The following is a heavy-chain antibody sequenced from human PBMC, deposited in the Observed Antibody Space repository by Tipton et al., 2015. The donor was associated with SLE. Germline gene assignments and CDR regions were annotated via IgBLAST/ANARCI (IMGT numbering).Heavy chain of an antibody. CDR1: GGSISSSSYY. Sequence: TLSLTCTVSGGSISSSSYYWGWIRQPPGKGLEWIGYIYYSGSTNYNPSLKSRVTISVGTSKNQFSLKLSSVTAADTAVYYCARVRNNGDYVGAFDIWGQGTMVTVSS. CDR2: IYYSGST. D-gene: IGHD4-17*01. CDR3: ARVRNNGDYVGAFDI. V-gene: IGHV4-61*05. J-gene: IGHJ3*02.